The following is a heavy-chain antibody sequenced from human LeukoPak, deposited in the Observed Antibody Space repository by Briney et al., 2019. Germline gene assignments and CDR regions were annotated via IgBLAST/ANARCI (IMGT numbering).Heavy chain of an antibody. CDR3: ARDRGRLLWFGGKLEYYYYYMDV. CDR1: GFSFSSYS. J-gene: IGHJ6*03. Sequence: GGSLRLSCPASGFSFSSYSMSWVRQAPGKGLEWVAKMKEDGSDIYYVDSVKGRFSISRDNAKNSLYLQMNSLRAEDTAVYYCARDRGRLLWFGGKLEYYYYYMDVWGKGTTVTVSS. D-gene: IGHD3-10*01. CDR2: MKEDGSDI. V-gene: IGHV3-7*01.